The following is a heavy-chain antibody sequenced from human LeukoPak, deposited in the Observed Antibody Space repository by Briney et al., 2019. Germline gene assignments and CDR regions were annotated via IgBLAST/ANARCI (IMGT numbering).Heavy chain of an antibody. J-gene: IGHJ4*02. D-gene: IGHD1-1*01. CDR3: ARVITGKIYGYFDK. Sequence: GGSLRLSCAASGFSFSSYAMHWVRQAPGKGREWGAVISDDGNDKSYADSVKGRFTISRDKSRHTLHLQLDSLRSEDTAMYSCARVITGKIYGYFDKWGQGIPVTVSS. V-gene: IGHV3-30*01. CDR2: ISDDGNDK. CDR1: GFSFSSYA.